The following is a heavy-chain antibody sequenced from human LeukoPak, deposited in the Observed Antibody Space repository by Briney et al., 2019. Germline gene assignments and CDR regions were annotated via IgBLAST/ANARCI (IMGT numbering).Heavy chain of an antibody. J-gene: IGHJ4*02. D-gene: IGHD5-12*01. V-gene: IGHV3-23*01. CDR2: ISGRGGST. CDR1: GFTFSSYA. Sequence: GGSLRLSCAASGFTFSSYAMSWVRQAPGKGLEWVSAISGRGGSTYYADSVKGRFTISGDNSKNTLYLQMNSLRAEDTAVYYCAKERYSGYGFDYWGQGTLVTVSS. CDR3: AKERYSGYGFDY.